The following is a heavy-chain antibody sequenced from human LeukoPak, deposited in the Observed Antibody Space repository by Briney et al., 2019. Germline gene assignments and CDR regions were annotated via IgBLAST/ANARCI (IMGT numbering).Heavy chain of an antibody. CDR2: ISSGGVYD. V-gene: IGHV3-30*01. D-gene: IGHD3-10*01. CDR1: GFTFSSYA. CDR3: ARDSTYYYDSGSSGPHYFDN. Sequence: PGGSLRLSYAASGFTFSSYAMHWVRQAPGKGLEWVSIISSGGVYDYYADSVKGRFTISRDNSKNTLYLQLNSLTTEDTAVYYCARDSTYYYDSGSSGPHYFDNWGQGTLVTVSS. J-gene: IGHJ4*02.